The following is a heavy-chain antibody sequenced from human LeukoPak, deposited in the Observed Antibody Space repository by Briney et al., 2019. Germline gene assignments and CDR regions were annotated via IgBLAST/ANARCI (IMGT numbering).Heavy chain of an antibody. CDR1: GYTFTDYD. V-gene: IGHV1-8*01. D-gene: IGHD4-23*01. CDR3: ARGDFYGGKEYLQH. CDR2: MNPNSGNT. J-gene: IGHJ1*01. Sequence: ASVKVSCKASGYTFTDYDIIWVRQATGQGLEWLGWMNPNSGNTGYAQKFQGRVTMTRNTSISTAYMEVNSLRSEDTAVYYCARGDFYGGKEYLQHWGQGTLVTVSS.